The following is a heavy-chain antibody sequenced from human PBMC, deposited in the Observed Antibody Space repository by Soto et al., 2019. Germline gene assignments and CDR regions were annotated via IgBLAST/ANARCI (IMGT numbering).Heavy chain of an antibody. J-gene: IGHJ6*02. D-gene: IGHD3-3*01. V-gene: IGHV5-10-1*01. CDR1: GYSFTSYW. Sequence: PGEPLKISCNGSGYSFTSYWISWVRQMPWKGLEWMGRIDPSDSYTNYSPSFQGHVTISADKSISTAYLQWSSLKASDTAMYYCARLAIFGVDNYYYGMDVWGQGTTVSVSS. CDR2: IDPSDSYT. CDR3: ARLAIFGVDNYYYGMDV.